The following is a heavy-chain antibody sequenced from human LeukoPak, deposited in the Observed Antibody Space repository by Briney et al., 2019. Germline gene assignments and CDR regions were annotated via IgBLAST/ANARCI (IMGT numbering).Heavy chain of an antibody. CDR1: GFNVSANY. CDR2: IYIAGNT. Sequence: TGGSLRLSCEASGFNVSANYMSWVRQAPGKGLEWVSVIYIAGNTYYTDSVKGRFTISRDNSKNTLCLQMNSLRAGDTAVYYCARAFSNYYHMDVWGKGTTVIVSS. V-gene: IGHV3-66*02. CDR3: ARAFSNYYHMDV. J-gene: IGHJ6*03.